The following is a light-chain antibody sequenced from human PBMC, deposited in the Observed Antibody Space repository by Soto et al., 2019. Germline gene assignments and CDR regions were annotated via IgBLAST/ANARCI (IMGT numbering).Light chain of an antibody. V-gene: IGKV1-5*03. Sequence: DIQMTQSPSTLSASVGDRVTITCRASQSISNWLAGYQQKPGTAPKLLIYKAINLQSGVPSRFSGSGSGTEFSLTISGLQPYDFATYYCQRYNHFHYVFGQGTKVDIK. J-gene: IGKJ2*01. CDR2: KAI. CDR1: QSISNW. CDR3: QRYNHFHYV.